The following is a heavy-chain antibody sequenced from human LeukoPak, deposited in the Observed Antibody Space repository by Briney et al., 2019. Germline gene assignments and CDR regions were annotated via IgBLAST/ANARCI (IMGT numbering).Heavy chain of an antibody. Sequence: SETLSLTCAVSGGSISSGGYSWSWIRQPPGKGLEWIGYIYHSGSTYYNPSLKSRVTISVDTSKNQFSLKLSSVTAADTAVYYCARASTGIAVAGTFSYWGQGTLVTVSS. D-gene: IGHD6-19*01. CDR1: GGSISSGGYS. CDR2: IYHSGST. J-gene: IGHJ4*02. V-gene: IGHV4-30-2*05. CDR3: ARASTGIAVAGTFSY.